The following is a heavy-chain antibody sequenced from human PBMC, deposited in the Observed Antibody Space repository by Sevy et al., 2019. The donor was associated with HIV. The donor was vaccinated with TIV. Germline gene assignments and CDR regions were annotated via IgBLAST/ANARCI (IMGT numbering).Heavy chain of an antibody. D-gene: IGHD3-3*01. CDR3: AGRKVGDFWSGSIRGPWAGGPLFDY. J-gene: IGHJ4*02. CDR1: GFTFSSYA. CDR2: ISHSGDST. Sequence: GGSLRLSCTSSGFTFSSYAMNWVRQAPGKGLEWVSTISHSGDSTYYADSVKGRFTIPRDNSENTLYLQMNSLRAEDTALYYCAGRKVGDFWSGSIRGPWAGGPLFDYWGQGTLVTVSS. V-gene: IGHV3-23*01.